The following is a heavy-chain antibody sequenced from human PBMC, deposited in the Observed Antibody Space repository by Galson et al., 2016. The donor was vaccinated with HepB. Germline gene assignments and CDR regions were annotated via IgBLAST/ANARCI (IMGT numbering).Heavy chain of an antibody. D-gene: IGHD5-18*01. Sequence: SLRLSCAASGFPFSSYLMHWVRQAPGKGLVWVSRVNSDGSSTSYADSVKGRFTISKDNAKNTLYLRMNSLRAEDTAVYFCAREGYGPLYYYFYYMDVWGKGTTVTVSS. J-gene: IGHJ6*03. V-gene: IGHV3-74*01. CDR2: VNSDGSST. CDR1: GFPFSSYL. CDR3: AREGYGPLYYYFYYMDV.